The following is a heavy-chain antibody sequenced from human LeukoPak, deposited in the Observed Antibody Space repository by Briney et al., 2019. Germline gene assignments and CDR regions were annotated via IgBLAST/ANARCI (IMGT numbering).Heavy chain of an antibody. CDR1: GGSISSSHW. V-gene: IGHV4-4*02. Sequence: SETLSLTCAVSGGSISSSHWWSWVRQPPGKGLEWIGEIYHIGSTNYNPSLKSRVTILVDTSKNQFSLKLSSVTAADTAVYYCARVRGIAARRRNWFDPWGQGTLVTVSS. D-gene: IGHD6-6*01. J-gene: IGHJ5*02. CDR2: IYHIGST. CDR3: ARVRGIAARRRNWFDP.